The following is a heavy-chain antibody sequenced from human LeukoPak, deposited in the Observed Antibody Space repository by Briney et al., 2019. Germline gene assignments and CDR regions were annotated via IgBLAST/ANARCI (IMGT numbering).Heavy chain of an antibody. CDR1: GFTSSSYG. D-gene: IGHD1-26*01. CDR3: AKIPIVGPGGY. V-gene: IGHV3-30*18. J-gene: IGHJ4*02. Sequence: GRSLRLSCAASGFTSSSYGMHWVRQAPGKGLEWVAVISYDGSNKYYADSVKGRFTISRDNSKNTLYLQMNSLRAEDTAVYYCAKIPIVGPGGYWGQGTLVTVSS. CDR2: ISYDGSNK.